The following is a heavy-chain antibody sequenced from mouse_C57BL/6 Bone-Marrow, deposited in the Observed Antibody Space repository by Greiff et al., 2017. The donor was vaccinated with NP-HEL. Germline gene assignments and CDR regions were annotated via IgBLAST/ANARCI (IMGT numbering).Heavy chain of an antibody. Sequence: LQQSGGGLVQPGGSLKLSCAASGFTFSDYYMYWVRQTPEKRLEWVAYISNGGGSTYYPDTVKGRFTISRDNAKNTLYLQMSRLKSEDTAMYYCARPYYSNPYAMDYWGQGTSVTVSS. J-gene: IGHJ4*01. CDR1: GFTFSDYY. CDR2: ISNGGGST. V-gene: IGHV5-12*01. CDR3: ARPYYSNPYAMDY. D-gene: IGHD2-5*01.